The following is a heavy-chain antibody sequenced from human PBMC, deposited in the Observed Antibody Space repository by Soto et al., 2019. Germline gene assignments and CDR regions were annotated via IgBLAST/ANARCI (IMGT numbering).Heavy chain of an antibody. CDR2: IIPIRGIA. CDR1: GGTFSSYT. Sequence: QVQLVQSGAEVKKPGSSVKVSCKASGGTFSSYTISWVRQAPGQGLEWMGRIIPIRGIANYAQKFQGRVTVTANKSTSTAYMELSSLRSEDTSVYYCAREEEMITFCGVIAHNWFDPWGQRALVTVSS. J-gene: IGHJ5*02. D-gene: IGHD3-16*02. CDR3: AREEEMITFCGVIAHNWFDP. V-gene: IGHV1-69*08.